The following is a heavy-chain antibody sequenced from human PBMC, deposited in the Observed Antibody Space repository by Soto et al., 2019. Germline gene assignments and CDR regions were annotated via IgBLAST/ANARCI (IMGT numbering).Heavy chain of an antibody. V-gene: IGHV1-69*12. CDR1: GGTFRSYA. Sequence: QVQLVQSGAEVKKPGSSAKVSCKASGGTFRSYAISWVRQAPGQGLAWMGGIIPIFGTANYAQKFQGRVTITADESTTTAYMELSSLRSEDTAVYYCASSADSSGWYYFEYWGQGTLVTVSS. CDR3: ASSADSSGWYYFEY. D-gene: IGHD6-19*01. J-gene: IGHJ4*02. CDR2: IIPIFGTA.